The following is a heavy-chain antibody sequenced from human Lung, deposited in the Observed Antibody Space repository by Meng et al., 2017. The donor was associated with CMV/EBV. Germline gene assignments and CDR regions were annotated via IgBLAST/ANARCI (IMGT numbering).Heavy chain of an antibody. Sequence: ASVKVSXKASGYTFTSYGISWVRQAPGQGLEWMGWISAYNGNTNYAQKLQGRVTMTTDTSTSTAYMELRSLRSDDTAVYYCARIGATSSYYYGMDVWGQGPTVTFSS. D-gene: IGHD1-26*01. CDR1: GYTFTSYG. V-gene: IGHV1-18*01. J-gene: IGHJ6*01. CDR2: ISAYNGNT. CDR3: ARIGATSSYYYGMDV.